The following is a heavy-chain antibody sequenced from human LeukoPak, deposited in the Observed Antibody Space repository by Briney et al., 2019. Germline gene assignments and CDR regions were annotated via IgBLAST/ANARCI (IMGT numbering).Heavy chain of an antibody. J-gene: IGHJ4*02. D-gene: IGHD6-6*01. Sequence: GRSLRLSCAASGFIFGDYVLNWVRQAPGKGLEWVGSIRSKGYGGTTEYAASVKGRFTISRDDFKSIAYLQMNSLKTEDTAVYYCTRVGYSSSYYFDYWGQGTLVTVSS. CDR1: GFIFGDYV. CDR3: TRVGYSSSYYFDY. V-gene: IGHV3-49*04. CDR2: IRSKGYGGTT.